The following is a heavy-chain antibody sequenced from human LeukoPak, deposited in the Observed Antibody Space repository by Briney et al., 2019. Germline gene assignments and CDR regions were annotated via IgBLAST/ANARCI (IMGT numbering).Heavy chain of an antibody. CDR3: AKVQKSPIAATVSGFDY. J-gene: IGHJ4*02. V-gene: IGHV3-23*01. CDR2: ISGSGGST. Sequence: GGSLRLSCAASGFTFSSYAMSWVRQAPGKGLEWVSAISGSGGSTYYADSVKGRFTISRDNSKNTLYLQMNSLRAEDTAVYYCAKVQKSPIAATVSGFDYWGQGTLVTVSS. CDR1: GFTFSSYA. D-gene: IGHD5-12*01.